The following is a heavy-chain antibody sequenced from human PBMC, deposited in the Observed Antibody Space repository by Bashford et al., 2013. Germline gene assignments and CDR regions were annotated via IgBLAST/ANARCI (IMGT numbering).Heavy chain of an antibody. CDR2: IYYSGST. CDR3: ARGRTGCTNGVCDLHYWFDP. CDR1: GGSISSGGYY. D-gene: IGHD2-8*01. J-gene: IGHJ5*02. V-gene: IGHV4-31*03. Sequence: SETLSLTCTVSGGSISSGGYYWSWIRQHPGKGLEWIGYIYYSGSTYYNPSLKSRVTISVDTSKNQFSLKLSSVTAADTAVYYCARGRTGCTNGVCDLHYWFDPWGQGILVTVSS.